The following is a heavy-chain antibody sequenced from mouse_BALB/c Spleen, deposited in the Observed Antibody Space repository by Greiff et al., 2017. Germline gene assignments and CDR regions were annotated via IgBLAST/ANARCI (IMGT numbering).Heavy chain of an antibody. D-gene: IGHD1-1*01. CDR1: GYTFTSYW. CDR3: TSLGSSYPYYYAMDY. Sequence: EVQLQQSGTVLARPGASVKMSCKASGYTFTSYWMHWVKQRPGQGLEWIGAIYPGNSDTSYNQKFKGKAKLTAVTSTSTAYMELSSLTNEDSAVYYCTSLGSSYPYYYAMDYWGQGTSVTVSS. CDR2: IYPGNSDT. V-gene: IGHV1-5*01. J-gene: IGHJ4*01.